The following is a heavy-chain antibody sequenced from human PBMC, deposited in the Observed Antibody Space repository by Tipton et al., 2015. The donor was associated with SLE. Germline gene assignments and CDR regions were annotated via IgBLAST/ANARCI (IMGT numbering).Heavy chain of an antibody. V-gene: IGHV3-11*04. Sequence: SLRLSCAASVFTFSDYYMSWIRQAPGKGLEWVSYISGSGSPIFYADSVKGRFTISRDNAKNSLYLQMNSLRADDTAVYYCAREGIVGRHTGSRYYNALDVWGQGTTVTVSS. J-gene: IGHJ6*02. CDR3: AREGIVGRHTGSRYYNALDV. D-gene: IGHD2-21*01. CDR2: ISGSGSPI. CDR1: VFTFSDYY.